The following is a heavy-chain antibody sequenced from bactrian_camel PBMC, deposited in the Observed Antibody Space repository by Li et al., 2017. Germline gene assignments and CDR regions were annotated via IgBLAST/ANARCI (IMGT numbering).Heavy chain of an antibody. CDR3: AADYRRGWSCSVGRQDFNN. CDR2: LSSEGTI. D-gene: IGHD1*01. CDR1: GFTFLDND. J-gene: IGHJ4*01. V-gene: IGHV3S55*01. Sequence: VQLVESGGGSVQAGGSLRLSCEASGFTFLDNDLGWYRQAPGNECELVSTLSSEGTIWYRGSVKGRFTISQDNAKNILYLQMNNLLPEDTAAYYCAADYRRGWSCSVGRQDFNNWGQGTQVTVS.